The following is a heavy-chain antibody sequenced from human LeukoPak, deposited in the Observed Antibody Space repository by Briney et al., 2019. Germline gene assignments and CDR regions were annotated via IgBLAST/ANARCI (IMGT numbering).Heavy chain of an antibody. CDR1: GFTFSNYW. Sequence: GGSLRLSCAASGFTFSNYWMSWVRQAPGKGLEWVANIKQDGSEKYCVDSVKGRFTISRDNAKSSLYLQMNTLRAEDTAVYYCARSRIDYWGQGTLVTVSS. CDR2: IKQDGSEK. J-gene: IGHJ4*02. V-gene: IGHV3-7*04. CDR3: ARSRIDY.